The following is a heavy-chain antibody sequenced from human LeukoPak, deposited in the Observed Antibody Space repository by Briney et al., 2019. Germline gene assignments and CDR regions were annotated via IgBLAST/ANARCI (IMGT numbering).Heavy chain of an antibody. CDR2: IYYSGST. V-gene: IGHV4-59*01. D-gene: IGHD1-26*01. CDR3: ARGQYSGSCFDN. CDR1: GGSISSYL. Sequence: PSETLSLTCTVSGGSISSYLWSWIRQPPGKGLEWIGYIYYSGSTNYNPSLKSRVTILVDTSKNRLSLKVSSVTAADTAVYYCARGQYSGSCFDNWGQGSLVTVSS. J-gene: IGHJ4*02.